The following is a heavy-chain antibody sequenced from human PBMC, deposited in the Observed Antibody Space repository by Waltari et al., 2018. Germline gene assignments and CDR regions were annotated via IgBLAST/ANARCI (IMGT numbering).Heavy chain of an antibody. CDR1: GGSFSGYY. CDR2: INHSGNI. J-gene: IGHJ4*02. D-gene: IGHD3-22*01. Sequence: QVQLQQWGPGLLKPSETLSLTCAVYGGSFSGYYWSWIRQPPGKGLEWIGVINHSGNINYNPSLKSRVTISVDTSRNQFSLKLSSVTAADTAVYYCARARETKYSSFSLDYWGQGTLVTVSS. CDR3: ARARETKYSSFSLDY. V-gene: IGHV4-34*01.